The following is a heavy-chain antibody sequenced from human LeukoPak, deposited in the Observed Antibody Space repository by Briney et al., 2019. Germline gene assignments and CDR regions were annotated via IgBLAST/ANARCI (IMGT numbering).Heavy chain of an antibody. CDR2: INPSGGST. J-gene: IGHJ6*03. Sequence: ASVKVSCKASGYTFTSYYMHWVRQAPGQGLEWMGIINPSGGSTSYAQKFQGRVTMTADTSTTTAYMELRSLKSDDTAVYYCARLFGELFLPSDYFFYMDVWGKGTTVTVSS. V-gene: IGHV1-46*01. CDR3: ARLFGELFLPSDYFFYMDV. CDR1: GYTFTSYY. D-gene: IGHD3-10*02.